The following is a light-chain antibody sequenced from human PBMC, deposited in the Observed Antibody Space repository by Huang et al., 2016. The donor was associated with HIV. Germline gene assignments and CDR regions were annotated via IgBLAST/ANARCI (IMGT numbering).Light chain of an antibody. J-gene: IGKJ4*01. CDR1: QCISDS. V-gene: IGKV1-NL1*01. CDR2: SAS. CDR3: QQYYATPLT. Sequence: DIQMTQSPSSLSASIGDRVTITCRASQCISDSLAWYQQKPGKAPKVLLSSASRLQSGVPPRFSGGGSGTEYTLTISSLQPEDFANYYCQQYYATPLTFGGGTKVEIK.